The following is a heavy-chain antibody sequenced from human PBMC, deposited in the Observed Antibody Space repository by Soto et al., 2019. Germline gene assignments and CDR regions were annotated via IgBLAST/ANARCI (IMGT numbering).Heavy chain of an antibody. CDR3: AIGYCSGGSCYSYYYYYGMDV. V-gene: IGHV1-2*02. D-gene: IGHD2-15*01. CDR1: GYTFTGYY. J-gene: IGHJ6*02. CDR2: INPNSGGT. Sequence: ASVKVSCKASGYTFTGYYMHWVRQAPEQGLEWMGWINPNSGGTNYAQKFQGRVTMTRDTSISTAYMELSRLRSDDTAVYYCAIGYCSGGSCYSYYYYYGMDVWGQGTTVTVSS.